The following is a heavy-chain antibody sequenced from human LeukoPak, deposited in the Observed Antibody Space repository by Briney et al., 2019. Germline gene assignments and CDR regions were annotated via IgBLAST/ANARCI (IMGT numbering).Heavy chain of an antibody. D-gene: IGHD3-9*01. CDR3: ARGPDYDILADYFDY. V-gene: IGHV3-30*02. Sequence: GGSLRLSCAASGFTFSSYGMHWVRQAPGKGLEWVAFIRYDGSNKYYPDSVKGRFTISRDNSKNTLYLQMNSLRAEDTAVYYCARGPDYDILADYFDYWGQGTLVTVSS. CDR1: GFTFSSYG. CDR2: IRYDGSNK. J-gene: IGHJ4*02.